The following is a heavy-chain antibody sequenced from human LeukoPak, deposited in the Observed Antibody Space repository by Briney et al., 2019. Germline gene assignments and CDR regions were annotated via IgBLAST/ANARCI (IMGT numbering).Heavy chain of an antibody. Sequence: PSETLSLTCTVSGGSISSYYWSWIRQPPGKGLEWIGYIYYSGSTNYNPSLKSRVTMSVDTSKNQFSLKLTSVTAADTAVYYCARSPYSSSWYPFAPWGQGTLVTVSS. V-gene: IGHV4-59*12. D-gene: IGHD6-13*01. J-gene: IGHJ5*02. CDR1: GGSISSYY. CDR2: IYYSGST. CDR3: ARSPYSSSWYPFAP.